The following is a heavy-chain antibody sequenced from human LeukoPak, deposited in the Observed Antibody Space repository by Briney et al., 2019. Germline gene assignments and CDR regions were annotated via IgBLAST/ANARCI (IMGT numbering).Heavy chain of an antibody. D-gene: IGHD3-9*01. CDR2: ISYDGSNK. Sequence: PPGGSLRLSCAASGFTFSSYGMHWVRQAPGKGLEWVALISYDGSNKYYADSVKGRFTISRDNSKNTLYLQMNSLRAEDTAVYYCTKARNYDILTGYLDYWAREPWSPSPQ. V-gene: IGHV3-30*18. CDR3: TKARNYDILTGYLDY. J-gene: IGHJ4*02. CDR1: GFTFSSYG.